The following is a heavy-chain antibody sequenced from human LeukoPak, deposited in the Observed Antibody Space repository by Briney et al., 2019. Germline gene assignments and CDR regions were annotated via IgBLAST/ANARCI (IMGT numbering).Heavy chain of an antibody. CDR2: ISSSSSTI. CDR3: ARDGLAYCGGDCSLPFDY. CDR1: GFTFSSYS. J-gene: IGHJ4*02. Sequence: GGSLRLSCAASGFTFSSYSMNWVRQAPGKGLEWVSYISSSSSTIYYADSVKGRFTISRDNAKNSLYLQMNSLRAEDTAVYYCARDGLAYCGGDCSLPFDYWGQGTLVTVSS. V-gene: IGHV3-48*01. D-gene: IGHD2-21*02.